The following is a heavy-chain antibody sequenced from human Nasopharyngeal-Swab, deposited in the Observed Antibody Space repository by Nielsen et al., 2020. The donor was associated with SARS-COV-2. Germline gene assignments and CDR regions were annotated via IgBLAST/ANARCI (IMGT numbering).Heavy chain of an antibody. CDR3: ASTPLDSSGYYYAFHY. Sequence: LSLTCAASGFTFSRYTMHWVRQAPGKGLEWVAVISYDGSNKYYADSVKGRFTVSRDISKNTLYLQMNSLRAEDTAVFYCASTPLDSSGYYYAFHYWGRGTLVTVSS. CDR1: GFTFSRYT. D-gene: IGHD3-22*01. V-gene: IGHV3-30-3*01. CDR2: ISYDGSNK. J-gene: IGHJ4*02.